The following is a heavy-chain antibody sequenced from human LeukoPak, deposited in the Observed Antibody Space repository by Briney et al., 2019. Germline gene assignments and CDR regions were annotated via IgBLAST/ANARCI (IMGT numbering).Heavy chain of an antibody. J-gene: IGHJ4*02. CDR3: ARDHGDYVLYYFDY. D-gene: IGHD4-17*01. Sequence: PSETLSLTCTVSGGSISSYYWSWIRQPPGKGLEWIGYIYYSGSTNYNPSLKSRVTISVDTSKNQFSLKLSSVTAADTAVYYCARDHGDYVLYYFDYWGQGTLVTV. V-gene: IGHV4-59*01. CDR2: IYYSGST. CDR1: GGSISSYY.